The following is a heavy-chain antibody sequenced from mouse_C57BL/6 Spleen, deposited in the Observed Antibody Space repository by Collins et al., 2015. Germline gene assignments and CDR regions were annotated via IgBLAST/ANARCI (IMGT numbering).Heavy chain of an antibody. Sequence: QAYLQQSGAELVRPGASVKMSCKASGYTFTSYNMHWVKQTPRQGLEWIGAIYPGNGDTSYNQKFKGKATLTVDKSSSTAYMQLSSLTSEDSAVYFCTRGELVHYFDYWGQGSTLTVSS. CDR2: IYPGNGDT. V-gene: IGHV1-12*01. J-gene: IGHJ2*01. CDR3: TRGELVHYFDY. CDR1: GYTFTSYN. D-gene: IGHD4-1*01.